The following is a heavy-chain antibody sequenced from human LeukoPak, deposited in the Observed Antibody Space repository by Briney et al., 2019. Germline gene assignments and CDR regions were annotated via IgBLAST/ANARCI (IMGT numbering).Heavy chain of an antibody. V-gene: IGHV3-11*01. D-gene: IGHD3-9*01. CDR1: GFTFTDYY. Sequence: GGSLRLSCAASGFTFTDYYMSWIRQAPGKGLEWVSYITNSGTTIYYADSVKGRCTISRDNAKNSLYLQMNSLRAEDTAVYYCARDGHYDILTGYFQDWGQGTLVTVSS. CDR2: ITNSGTTI. J-gene: IGHJ1*01. CDR3: ARDGHYDILTGYFQD.